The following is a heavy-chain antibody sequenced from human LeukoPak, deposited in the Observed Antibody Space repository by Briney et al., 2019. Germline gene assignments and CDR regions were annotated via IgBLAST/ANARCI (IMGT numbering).Heavy chain of an antibody. J-gene: IGHJ4*02. Sequence: ASVEVSCKASGYTFTGYYMHWVRQAPGQGLEWMGWINPNSGGTNYAQKFQGRVTMTRDTSISTAYMELSRLRSDDTAVYYCAREEKDYYDSSGYPDYWGQGTLVTVSS. CDR1: GYTFTGYY. CDR2: INPNSGGT. D-gene: IGHD3-22*01. CDR3: AREEKDYYDSSGYPDY. V-gene: IGHV1-2*02.